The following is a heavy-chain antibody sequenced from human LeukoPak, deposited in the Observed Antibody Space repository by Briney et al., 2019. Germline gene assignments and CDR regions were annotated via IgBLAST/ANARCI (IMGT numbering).Heavy chain of an antibody. V-gene: IGHV3-23*01. J-gene: IGHJ4*02. Sequence: GGSLRLSCAASGFTFSSYAMSWVRQAPGKGPEWVSAISGSGGSTYYADSVKGRFTISRDNSKNSLYLQMNSLRAEDTAVYYCARDKLAVAGSADYWGQGTLVTVSS. CDR1: GFTFSSYA. CDR2: ISGSGGST. D-gene: IGHD6-19*01. CDR3: ARDKLAVAGSADY.